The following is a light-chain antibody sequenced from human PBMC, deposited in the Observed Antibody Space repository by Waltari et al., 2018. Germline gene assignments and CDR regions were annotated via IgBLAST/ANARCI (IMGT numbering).Light chain of an antibody. CDR1: QGVGKY. CDR2: HAS. V-gene: IGKV3-20*01. Sequence: EIVLTQSPGTLSLSPGERATLSCRASQGVGKYLAWYQQRPGQAPRLLLYHASIRATGITDRFSGSGSGTDFSLTISRLEPEDFAVYYCQKYDFLPATFGQGTTVEIK. J-gene: IGKJ1*01. CDR3: QKYDFLPAT.